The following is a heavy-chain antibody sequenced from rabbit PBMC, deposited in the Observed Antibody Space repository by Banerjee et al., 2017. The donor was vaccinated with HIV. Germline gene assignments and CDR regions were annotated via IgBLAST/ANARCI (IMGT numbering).Heavy chain of an antibody. V-gene: IGHV1S45*01. D-gene: IGHD8-1*01. CDR2: IYTSSGST. Sequence: QQQLEESGGGLVKPGGTLTLTCKASGIDFSSSDWICWVRQAPGKGLELIACIYTSSGSTWYASWAKGRFTISKTSSTTVTLQMTSLTAADTATYFCARGGRIPYFNLWGQGTLVTVS. CDR1: GIDFSSSDW. J-gene: IGHJ4*01. CDR3: ARGGRIPYFNL.